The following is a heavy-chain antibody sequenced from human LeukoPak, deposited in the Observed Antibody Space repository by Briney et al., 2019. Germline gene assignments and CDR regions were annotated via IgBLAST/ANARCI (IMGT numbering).Heavy chain of an antibody. CDR2: IRKKANSDTT. CDR3: ARVWYDRSGYYPDY. D-gene: IGHD3-22*01. J-gene: IGHJ4*02. CDR1: ASTLIDQY. Sequence: PPRSRRPSSAAAASTLIDQYIDCVRQAHRKVLEWVGPIRKKANSDTTECAASVKGRFTISRDDSKNSLYLQMNSLKTEDTAVYYCARVWYDRSGYYPDYWGQGTLVTVSS. V-gene: IGHV3-72*01.